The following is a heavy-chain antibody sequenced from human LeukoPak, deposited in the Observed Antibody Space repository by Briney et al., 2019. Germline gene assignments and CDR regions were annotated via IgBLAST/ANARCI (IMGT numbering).Heavy chain of an antibody. CDR2: ISGSGGST. V-gene: IGHV3-23*01. CDR3: SRGLGMYYFDY. D-gene: IGHD1-26*01. CDR1: GFTFSSYA. Sequence: GGSLRLSCAASGFTFSSYAMSWVRQAPGKGLEWVSAISGSGGSTYYADSVKGRFTISRDNSKNTLFLQMNSLRAEDTAVYYCSRGLGMYYFDYWGQGTLVTVSS. J-gene: IGHJ4*02.